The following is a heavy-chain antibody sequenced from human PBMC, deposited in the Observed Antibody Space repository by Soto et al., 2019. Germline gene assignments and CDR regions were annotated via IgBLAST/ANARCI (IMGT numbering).Heavy chain of an antibody. D-gene: IGHD3-9*01. CDR1: GVTFDDYA. CDR2: ISWNSGSI. CDR3: AKNILTGYYRDY. V-gene: IGHV3-9*01. J-gene: IGHJ4*02. Sequence: PGGSLRLSCAASGVTFDDYAMHWVRQAPGKGLEWVSGISWNSGSIGYADSVKGRFTISRDNAKNSLYLQMNSLRAEDTALYYCAKNILTGYYRDYWGQGT.